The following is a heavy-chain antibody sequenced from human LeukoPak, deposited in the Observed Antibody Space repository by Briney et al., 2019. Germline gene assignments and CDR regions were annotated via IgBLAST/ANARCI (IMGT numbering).Heavy chain of an antibody. CDR2: IYYSGST. J-gene: IGHJ6*03. CDR1: GGSISSYY. V-gene: IGHV4-59*01. CDR3: ARTTEAHSWRTRYYDYYMDV. D-gene: IGHD6-13*01. Sequence: SETLSLTCTVSGGSISSYYWSWIRQPAGKGLEWIGHIYYSGSTNYNPSLKSRVTISVDTSKNQFSLKLSSVTAADTAVYYCARTTEAHSWRTRYYDYYMDVWGKGTTVTVSS.